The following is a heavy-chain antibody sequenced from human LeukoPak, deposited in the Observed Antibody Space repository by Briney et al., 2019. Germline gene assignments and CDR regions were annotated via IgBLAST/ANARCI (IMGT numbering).Heavy chain of an antibody. J-gene: IGHJ4*02. CDR2: IKSKTGGVTT. CDR3: TTVANTLAVGY. CDR1: GFTFSNAW. Sequence: GGSLRLSCAASGFTFSNAWMSWVRQAPAKGLEWVGRIKSKTGGVTTDYAAPVEGTFTISRDDSKNTLYLQMNSLKTEGTAVYYCTTVANTLAVGYWGQGTLVTVSP. V-gene: IGHV3-15*01. D-gene: IGHD2/OR15-2a*01.